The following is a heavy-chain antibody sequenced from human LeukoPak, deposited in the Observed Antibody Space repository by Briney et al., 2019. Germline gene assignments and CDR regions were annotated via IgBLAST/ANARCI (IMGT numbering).Heavy chain of an antibody. CDR2: INHSGST. J-gene: IGHJ5*02. Sequence: PSETLSLTCAVYGGSFSGYYWSWIRQPPGKGLEWIGEINHSGSTNYNPSLKSRVTISVDTSKNQFSLKLSSVTAADTAVYYCARTETYSNYGYWFDPWGQGTLVTVSS. CDR1: GGSFSGYY. D-gene: IGHD4-11*01. V-gene: IGHV4-34*01. CDR3: ARTETYSNYGYWFDP.